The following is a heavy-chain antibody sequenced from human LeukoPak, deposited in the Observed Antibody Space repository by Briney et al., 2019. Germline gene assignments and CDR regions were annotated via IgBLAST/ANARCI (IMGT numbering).Heavy chain of an antibody. Sequence: GASVKVSCKASGYSFSSYYMHWVRQAPGQGLEWMGIINPSGGSTSYAQKFQGRVTTTRDTPTSTVYMDLSSLRSEDTAVYYCARSYGDYAFDPWGQGTLVTVSS. CDR3: ARSYGDYAFDP. V-gene: IGHV1-46*01. J-gene: IGHJ5*02. CDR1: GYSFSSYY. CDR2: INPSGGST. D-gene: IGHD4-17*01.